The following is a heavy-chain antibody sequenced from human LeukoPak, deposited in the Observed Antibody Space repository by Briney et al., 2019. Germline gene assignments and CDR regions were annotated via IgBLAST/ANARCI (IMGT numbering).Heavy chain of an antibody. Sequence: PGGSLRLSCAASGFTLSSYAMHWVRQAPGKGLEYVSAISSNGGSTYYANSVKGRFTISRDNSKNTLYLQMGSLRAEDMAVYYCARHRGNSAGYFDYWGQGTLVTVSS. CDR1: GFTLSSYA. D-gene: IGHD4-23*01. CDR2: ISSNGGST. CDR3: ARHRGNSAGYFDY. V-gene: IGHV3-64*01. J-gene: IGHJ4*02.